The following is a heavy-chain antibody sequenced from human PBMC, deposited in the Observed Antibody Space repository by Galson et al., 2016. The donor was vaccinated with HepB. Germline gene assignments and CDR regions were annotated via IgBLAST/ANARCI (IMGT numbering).Heavy chain of an antibody. V-gene: IGHV3-15*07. CDR2: INSKTAGGTT. J-gene: IGHJ4*02. Sequence: SLRLSCAASGFTSSNAWMNWVRQAPGKGLEWVGRINSKTAGGTTDYAASVKGRFTISRDDSKNTLYLQMNSLKTRDTAVYYCTTDTYYYASSNYYYHFDYWGQGTLVTVSS. D-gene: IGHD3-22*01. CDR1: GFTSSNAW. CDR3: TTDTYYYASSNYYYHFDY.